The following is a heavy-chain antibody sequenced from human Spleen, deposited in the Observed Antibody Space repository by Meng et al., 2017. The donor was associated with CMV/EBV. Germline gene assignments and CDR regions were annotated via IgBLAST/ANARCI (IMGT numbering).Heavy chain of an antibody. V-gene: IGHV3-21*01. D-gene: IGHD5-12*01. J-gene: IGHJ4*02. Sequence: EVQLVESGGXLVKPGGSLRLSCAASGFTFSSYSMNWVRQAPGKGLEWVSSISSSSSYIYYADSVKGRFTISRDNAKNSLYLQMNSLRAEDTAVYYCAKEGAGYDFLFDYWGQGTLGTVSS. CDR1: GFTFSSYS. CDR2: ISSSSSYI. CDR3: AKEGAGYDFLFDY.